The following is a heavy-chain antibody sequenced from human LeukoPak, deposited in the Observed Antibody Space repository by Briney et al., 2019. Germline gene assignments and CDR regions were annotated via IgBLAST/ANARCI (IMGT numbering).Heavy chain of an antibody. CDR1: GFTFSSYA. D-gene: IGHD3-16*01. V-gene: IGHV3-30*04. CDR2: ISYDGSNK. J-gene: IGHJ4*02. CDR3: AGGHYDNFGWNDY. Sequence: GRSLRLSCAASGFTFSSYAMHWVRQAPGKGLEWVAVISYDGSNKYYADSVKGRFTISRDNSKNTLYLQMNSLRAEDTAVYYCAGGHYDNFGWNDYWGQGTLVTVSS.